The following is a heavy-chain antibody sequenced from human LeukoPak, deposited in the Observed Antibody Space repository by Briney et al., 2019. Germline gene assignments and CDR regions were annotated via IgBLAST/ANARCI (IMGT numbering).Heavy chain of an antibody. CDR2: VYHSGST. Sequence: SETLPLTCAVSGGSITSGAYSWTWIRQPPGKGLEWIGYVYHSGSTYYNPSLKSRVTISIDRSQNQFSLKLNSVTAADTAVYYCARELRSAFDYWGQGTLVTVSS. CDR1: GGSITSGAYS. D-gene: IGHD2-21*02. V-gene: IGHV4-30-2*01. J-gene: IGHJ4*02. CDR3: ARELRSAFDY.